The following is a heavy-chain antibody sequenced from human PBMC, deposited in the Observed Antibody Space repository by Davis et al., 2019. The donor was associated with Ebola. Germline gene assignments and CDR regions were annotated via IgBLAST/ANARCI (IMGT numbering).Heavy chain of an antibody. CDR1: GYTFTSYG. CDR3: ARERGYCTGGVCYTSYYYYGMDV. D-gene: IGHD2-8*02. Sequence: ASVEVSCKASGYTFTSYGISWVRQAPGQGLEWMGWISAYNGNTNYAQKLQGRVTMTTDTSTSTAYMELRSLRSDDTAVYYCARERGYCTGGVCYTSYYYYGMDVWGQGTTVTVSS. V-gene: IGHV1-18*01. J-gene: IGHJ6*02. CDR2: ISAYNGNT.